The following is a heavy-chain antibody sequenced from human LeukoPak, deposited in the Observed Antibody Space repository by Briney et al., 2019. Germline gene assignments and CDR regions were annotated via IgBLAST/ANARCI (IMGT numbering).Heavy chain of an antibody. CDR3: VTVGGLPPGYSSSSA. CDR1: GGSFSGYY. V-gene: IGHV4-34*01. D-gene: IGHD6-13*01. CDR2: INHSGST. Sequence: SETLSLTCAVYGGSFSGYYWSWIRQPPGKGLEWIGEINHSGSTNYNPSLKSRVTISVDTTKNQFPLKLSSVTAADTAVYYCVTVGGLPPGYSSSSAWGQGTLVTVSS. J-gene: IGHJ5*02.